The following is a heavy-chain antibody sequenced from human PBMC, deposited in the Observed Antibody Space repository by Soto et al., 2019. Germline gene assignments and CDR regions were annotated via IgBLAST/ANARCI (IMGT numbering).Heavy chain of an antibody. CDR1: GYTFTSYY. CDR3: ARDQDYYDSSGYSPSGY. CDR2: INPSGGST. D-gene: IGHD3-22*01. V-gene: IGHV1-46*01. J-gene: IGHJ4*02. Sequence: GASVKVSCKASGYTFTSYYMHWVRQAPGQGLEWMGIINPSGGSTSYAQKFQGRVTMTRDTSTSTVYMELSSLRSEDTAVYYCARDQDYYDSSGYSPSGYWGQGTLVTVSS.